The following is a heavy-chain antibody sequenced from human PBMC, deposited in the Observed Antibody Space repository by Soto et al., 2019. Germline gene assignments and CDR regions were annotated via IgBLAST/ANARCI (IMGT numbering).Heavy chain of an antibody. D-gene: IGHD3-3*01. Sequence: PGESLKISCKGSGYSFTNYWIAWVRQMPGKGLEWMGIIYPGDSDSRYSPSFQGQVTMSADKSISSAYLQWSSLKASDTAMYYCARSFTLFDYGTDVWGQGTTVTVSS. J-gene: IGHJ6*02. V-gene: IGHV5-51*01. CDR2: IYPGDSDS. CDR3: ARSFTLFDYGTDV. CDR1: GYSFTNYW.